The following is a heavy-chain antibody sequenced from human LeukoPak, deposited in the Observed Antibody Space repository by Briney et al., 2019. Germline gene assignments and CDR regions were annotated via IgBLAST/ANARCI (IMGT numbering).Heavy chain of an antibody. D-gene: IGHD2-2*01. CDR1: GFTFSNYA. CDR2: ISSSGGST. CDR3: AKGGAYCTSTSCRIDY. Sequence: PGGSLRLSCAASGFTFSNYAMSWVRQAPGKGLEWVSGISSSGGSTYYADSVKGRATISRDNSRNTLYLQMNSLRAEDTAIYYCAKGGAYCTSTSCRIDYWGQGTLVTVSS. V-gene: IGHV3-23*01. J-gene: IGHJ4*02.